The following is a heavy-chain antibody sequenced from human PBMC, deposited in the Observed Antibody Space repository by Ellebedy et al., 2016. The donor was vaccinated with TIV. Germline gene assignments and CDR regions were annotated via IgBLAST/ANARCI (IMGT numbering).Heavy chain of an antibody. Sequence: ASVKVSXKASGYTFTSYGISWVRQAPGQGLEWMGWISAYNGNTNYAQKLQGRVTMTTDTSTSTAYMELRSLRSDDTAVYYCARDNPVPAATWNWFNPWGQGTLVTVSS. CDR1: GYTFTSYG. CDR2: ISAYNGNT. CDR3: ARDNPVPAATWNWFNP. J-gene: IGHJ5*02. V-gene: IGHV1-18*01. D-gene: IGHD2-2*01.